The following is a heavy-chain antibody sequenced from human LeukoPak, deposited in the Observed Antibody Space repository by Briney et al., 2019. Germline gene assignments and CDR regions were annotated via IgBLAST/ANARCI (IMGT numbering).Heavy chain of an antibody. CDR3: ARDYYDSSSYYHACGY. D-gene: IGHD3-22*01. Sequence: GGSLRLSCVGSGFNFRTFSMNWVRQVPGKGPEWVSSISSTSSYIYYGDSVRGRFSVFRENAKNSVYLQMNSLRAEDTGVYHCARDYYDSSSYYHACGYWGQGTLVTVSS. J-gene: IGHJ4*02. CDR1: GFNFRTFS. CDR2: ISSTSSYI. V-gene: IGHV3-21*06.